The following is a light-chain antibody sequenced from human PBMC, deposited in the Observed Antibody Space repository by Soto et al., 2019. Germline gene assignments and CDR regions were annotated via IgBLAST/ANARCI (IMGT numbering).Light chain of an antibody. CDR1: QSVGSY. CDR2: DAS. V-gene: IGKV3-11*01. J-gene: IGKJ1*01. Sequence: EIVLTQSPATLSLSPGERATLSCRASQSVGSYFAWYQQKPGQAPRLLIYDASNRATGIPARFSGSGSGTDFPLTISSLEPDDFAVYYCQQRGNWPVTFGPGTRVDIK. CDR3: QQRGNWPVT.